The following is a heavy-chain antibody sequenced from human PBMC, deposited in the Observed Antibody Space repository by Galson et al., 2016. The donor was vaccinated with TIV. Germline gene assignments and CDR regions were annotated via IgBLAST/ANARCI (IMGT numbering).Heavy chain of an antibody. CDR1: GYTFTNSE. Sequence: SVKVSCKASGYTFTNSEINWVRQATGQGLEWMGWVIPNSGKTSYAQKFQGRLTMTRDTSISTAYMELRSLRSDDTAVYYCARLASCGGDCYYVDSWGQGTLVTASS. D-gene: IGHD2-21*02. CDR3: ARLASCGGDCYYVDS. J-gene: IGHJ4*02. CDR2: VIPNSGKT. V-gene: IGHV1-8*01.